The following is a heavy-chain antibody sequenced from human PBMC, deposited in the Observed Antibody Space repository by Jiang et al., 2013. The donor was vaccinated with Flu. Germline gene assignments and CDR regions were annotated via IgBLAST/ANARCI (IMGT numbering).Heavy chain of an antibody. Sequence: SGAEVKKPGASVKVSCKASGYTFTHYLIHWVRQAPGQGLEWMGMINPRDEITKYAQRFQGRVTLTKDTSTTTVYMELSSLRSEDTAVYYCARGQYQLLHIDFFDPWGQGTLVSVSS. CDR1: GYTFTHYL. CDR2: INPRDEIT. CDR3: ARGQYQLLHIDFFDP. V-gene: IGHV1-46*01. D-gene: IGHD2-21*01. J-gene: IGHJ5*02.